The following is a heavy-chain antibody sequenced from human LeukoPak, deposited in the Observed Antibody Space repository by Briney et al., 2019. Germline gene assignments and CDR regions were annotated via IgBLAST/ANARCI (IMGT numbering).Heavy chain of an antibody. CDR1: RYSLSMFY. D-gene: IGHD5-24*01. J-gene: IGHJ3*02. V-gene: IGHV1-46*01. CDR3: AINVEMSTISASDI. Sequence: RAPVKVSCKASRYSLSMFYMHWVRQAPGQGLEWVGLINPSGDTTSSAQKFQGRITLTRGMSTSTVYMQLNSLRSEDTAVYYCAINVEMSTISASDIWGQGTSVTVSS. CDR2: INPSGDTT.